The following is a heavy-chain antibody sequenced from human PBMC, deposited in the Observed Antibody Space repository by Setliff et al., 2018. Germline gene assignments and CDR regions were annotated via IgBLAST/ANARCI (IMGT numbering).Heavy chain of an antibody. D-gene: IGHD6-13*01. CDR2: IYTSGST. V-gene: IGHV4-59*01. Sequence: ETLSLTCTVSGGSISSYYWSWIRQPPGKGLEWIGYIYTSGSTNYNPSLKSRVTISEDMSKNQFSLKVSSVTAADTAIYYCALSSSWFKDFQHWGQGTLVTVSS. J-gene: IGHJ1*01. CDR1: GGSISSYY. CDR3: ALSSSWFKDFQH.